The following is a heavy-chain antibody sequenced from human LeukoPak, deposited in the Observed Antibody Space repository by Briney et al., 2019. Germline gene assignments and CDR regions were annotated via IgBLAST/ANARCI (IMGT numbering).Heavy chain of an antibody. V-gene: IGHV3-9*01. CDR1: GFTFDDYA. Sequence: GRSLRLSCAASGFTFDDYAMHWVRQAPGKDLEWVSGISWNSGSIGYADSVKGRFTISRDNAKNSLYLQMNSLRAEDTALYYCARSVDYYGSGSYYSGYFDYWGQGTLVTVSS. D-gene: IGHD3-10*01. CDR3: ARSVDYYGSGSYYSGYFDY. J-gene: IGHJ4*02. CDR2: ISWNSGSI.